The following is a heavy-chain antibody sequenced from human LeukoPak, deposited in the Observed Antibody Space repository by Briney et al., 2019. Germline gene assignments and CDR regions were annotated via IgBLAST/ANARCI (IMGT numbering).Heavy chain of an antibody. CDR3: ARRAPYSYEWSTLDY. CDR2: IYYSGST. V-gene: IGHV4-39*07. J-gene: IGHJ4*02. CDR1: GGSISSSY. D-gene: IGHD5-18*01. Sequence: MTSETLSLTCTVSGGSISSSYWGWIRQPPGKGLEWIGSIYYSGSTYYNPSLKSRVTISVDTSKNQFSLKLSSVTAADTAVYYCARRAPYSYEWSTLDYWGQGTLVTVSS.